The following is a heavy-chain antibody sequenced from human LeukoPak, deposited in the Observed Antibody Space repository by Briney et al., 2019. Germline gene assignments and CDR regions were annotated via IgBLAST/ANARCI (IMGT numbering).Heavy chain of an antibody. V-gene: IGHV1-2*02. CDR1: GYTFTGYY. J-gene: IGHJ4*02. D-gene: IGHD2-2*01. Sequence: GASVKVSCKASGYTFTGYYMHWVRQAPGQGLEWMGWINPNSGGTNYAQKFQGRVTMTRDTSISTAYMELSRLRSDDTAVYYCARGSKYRSSTSCYSSDDFWSGYYDFDYWGQGTLVTVSS. CDR3: ARGSKYRSSTSCYSSDDFWSGYYDFDY. CDR2: INPNSGGT.